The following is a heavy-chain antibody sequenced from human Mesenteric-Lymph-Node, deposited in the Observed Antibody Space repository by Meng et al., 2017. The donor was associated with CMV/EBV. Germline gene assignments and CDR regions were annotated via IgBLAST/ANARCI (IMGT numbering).Heavy chain of an antibody. CDR2: IIPVMGKV. J-gene: IGHJ4*02. D-gene: IGHD3-10*01. CDR1: GGSFMSYT. Sequence: SVKVSCKASGGSFMSYTISWVRQAPGQGLEWMGRIIPVMGKVQYAQRFRGRVTITTDKITNTAYMDLSSLRSGDTAVYYCATMGVGELLSNLDFWGQGTLVTVSS. V-gene: IGHV1-69*02. CDR3: ATMGVGELLSNLDF.